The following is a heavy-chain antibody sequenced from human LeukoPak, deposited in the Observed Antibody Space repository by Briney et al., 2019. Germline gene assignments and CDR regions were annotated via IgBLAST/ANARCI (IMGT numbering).Heavy chain of an antibody. D-gene: IGHD2-15*01. J-gene: IGHJ5*02. Sequence: SETLSLTCTASGGSITSYYWSWIRQPPGKGLEWIGYVFHTGSTKYSPSLESRVTISMPTSKRQFSLKLTSVTAADTAFYYCAGGYCSGGDCYPQGQWFDPWGQGTLVTVSS. CDR3: AGGYCSGGDCYPQGQWFDP. CDR1: GGSITSYY. V-gene: IGHV4-59*01. CDR2: VFHTGST.